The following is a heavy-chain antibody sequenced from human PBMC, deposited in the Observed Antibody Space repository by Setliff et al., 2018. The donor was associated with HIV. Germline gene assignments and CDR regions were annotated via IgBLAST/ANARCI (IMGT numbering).Heavy chain of an antibody. D-gene: IGHD3-22*01. V-gene: IGHV4-4*09. CDR3: ARASYSYDSTGYLY. J-gene: IGHJ4*02. Sequence: SETLSLTCTVSGGSISSYYWSWIRQPPGKGLEWIGNIYSSGSTNYNPSLKSRVTISVDTSKNQFSLKLTSVTAADTAVYYCARASYSYDSTGYLYWGQGTLVTVS. CDR2: IYSSGST. CDR1: GGSISSYY.